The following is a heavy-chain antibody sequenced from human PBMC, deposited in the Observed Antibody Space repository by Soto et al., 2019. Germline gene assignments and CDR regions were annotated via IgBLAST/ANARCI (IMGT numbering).Heavy chain of an antibody. Sequence: ASVKVSCKASGYTFSDYGISWVRQAPGQRPEYMGWISTNDGNTKYAQNVQGRVTMTTDTSTSTGYMELRSLRPDDTAVYYCAIQRAGAYGMDVWGQGTTVTVSS. V-gene: IGHV1-18*01. D-gene: IGHD3-10*01. J-gene: IGHJ6*02. CDR3: AIQRAGAYGMDV. CDR2: ISTNDGNT. CDR1: GYTFSDYG.